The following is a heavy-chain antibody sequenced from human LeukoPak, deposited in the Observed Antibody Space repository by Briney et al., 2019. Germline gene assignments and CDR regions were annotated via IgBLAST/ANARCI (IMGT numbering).Heavy chain of an antibody. CDR1: GGSISSSSYY. CDR3: ARILGRAAAGSDY. Sequence: SEILSLTCTVSGGSISSSSYYWGWIRQPPGKGLEWIGSIYYSGSTYYNPSLKSRVTISVDTSKKHFSLKLSSLTAADTAVYYCARILGRAAAGSDYWGQGTLVTVSS. CDR2: IYYSGST. D-gene: IGHD6-13*01. J-gene: IGHJ4*02. V-gene: IGHV4-39*07.